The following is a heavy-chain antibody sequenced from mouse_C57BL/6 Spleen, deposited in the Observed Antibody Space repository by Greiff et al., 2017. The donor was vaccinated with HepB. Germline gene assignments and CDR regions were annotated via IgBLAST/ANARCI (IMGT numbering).Heavy chain of an antibody. J-gene: IGHJ4*01. V-gene: IGHV5-17*01. CDR1: GFTFSDYG. Sequence: EVQGVESGGGLVKPGGSLKLFCAASGFTFSDYGMHWVRQAPEKGLEWVAYISSGSSTIYYADTVKGRFTISRDNAKKTLFLPMTSLGSEDTAMYYCARTGRAMDYWGQGTSVTVSS. CDR2: ISSGSSTI. CDR3: ARTGRAMDY.